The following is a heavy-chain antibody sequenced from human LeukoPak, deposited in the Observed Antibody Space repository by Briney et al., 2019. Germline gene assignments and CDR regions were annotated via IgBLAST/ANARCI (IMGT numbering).Heavy chain of an antibody. CDR2: ISSSGNSI. D-gene: IGHD1-14*01. V-gene: IGHV3-48*03. CDR1: GFPFGSYE. Sequence: PGGSLRLSCAASGFPFGSYEMNWVRQAPGKGLEWVSYISSSGNSIYYADSVKGRFTVSRDNANKSLYLHMNSLRAEDTAVYYCARGTGLDYWGQGTLVTVSS. CDR3: ARGTGLDY. J-gene: IGHJ4*02.